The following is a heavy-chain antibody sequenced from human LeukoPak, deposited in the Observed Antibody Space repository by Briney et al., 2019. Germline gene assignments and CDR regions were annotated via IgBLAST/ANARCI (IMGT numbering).Heavy chain of an antibody. J-gene: IGHJ3*02. CDR3: ASARITIFGVVIIVSQDAFDI. CDR2: IIPIFGTA. Sequence: SVKVSCKASGGTFSSYAISWVRQAPGQGLEWMGGIIPIFGTANYAQKFQGRVTITADESTSTAYMELSSLRSEDAAVYYCASARITIFGVVIIVSQDAFDIWGQGTMVTVSS. CDR1: GGTFSSYA. V-gene: IGHV1-69*01. D-gene: IGHD3-3*01.